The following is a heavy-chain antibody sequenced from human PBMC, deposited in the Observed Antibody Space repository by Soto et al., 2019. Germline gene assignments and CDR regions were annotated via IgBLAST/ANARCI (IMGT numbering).Heavy chain of an antibody. V-gene: IGHV1-24*01. D-gene: IGHD4-17*01. J-gene: IGHJ6*02. Sequence: GASVKVSCKVSGYTLTELSMHWVRQAPGKGLEWMGGFDPEDGETIYAQKFQGRVTMTEDTSTDTAYMELSSLRSEDTAVYYCATRYGDHDYYYYGMDVWGQGTTVTVSS. CDR3: ATRYGDHDYYYYGMDV. CDR1: GYTLTELS. CDR2: FDPEDGET.